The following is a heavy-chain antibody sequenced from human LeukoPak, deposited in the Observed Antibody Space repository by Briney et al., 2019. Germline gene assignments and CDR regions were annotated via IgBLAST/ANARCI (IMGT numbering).Heavy chain of an antibody. CDR2: ISAYNGNT. V-gene: IGHV1-18*01. D-gene: IGHD2-15*01. CDR1: GYTFTSYG. J-gene: IGHJ4*02. Sequence: ASVKVSCKASGYTFTSYGISWVRQAPGQGLEWMGWISAYNGNTNYAQKFQGRVTITADKSTSTAYMELSSLRSEDTAVYYCASGYCSGGSCYGDDYWGQGTLVTVSS. CDR3: ASGYCSGGSCYGDDY.